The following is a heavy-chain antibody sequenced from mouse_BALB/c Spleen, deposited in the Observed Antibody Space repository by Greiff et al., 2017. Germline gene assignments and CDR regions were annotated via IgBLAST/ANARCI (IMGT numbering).Heavy chain of an antibody. CDR1: GYAFSSYW. V-gene: IGHV1-80*01. CDR3: ERLREMAPNYAMDY. CDR2: IYPGDGDT. J-gene: IGHJ4*01. Sequence: QVQLQQSGAELVRPGSSVKISCTASGYAFSSYWMNWVKQRPGQGLEWIGQIYPGDGDTNYNGKFKGKATLTADKSSSTAYMQLSRLTSEDSAVYFCERLREMAPNYAMDYWGQGTSVTVSS. D-gene: IGHD1-1*01.